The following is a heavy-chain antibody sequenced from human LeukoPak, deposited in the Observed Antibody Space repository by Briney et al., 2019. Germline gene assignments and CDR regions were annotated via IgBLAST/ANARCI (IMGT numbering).Heavy chain of an antibody. CDR1: GFTFSSYS. CDR2: ISSSSSTI. Sequence: GGSLRLSCAASGFTFSSYSMNWVRQAPGKGLEWVSYISSSSSTIYYADSVKGRFTISRDNAKNSLYLQMNSLRAEDTAVYYCARTKEMASISYFDSWGQGPLVTVSS. J-gene: IGHJ4*02. CDR3: ARTKEMASISYFDS. V-gene: IGHV3-48*01. D-gene: IGHD5-24*01.